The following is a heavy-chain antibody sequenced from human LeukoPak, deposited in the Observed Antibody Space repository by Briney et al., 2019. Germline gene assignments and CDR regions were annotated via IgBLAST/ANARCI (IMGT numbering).Heavy chain of an antibody. CDR2: IIPVLGIA. D-gene: IGHD6-19*01. CDR1: GGTFSSYA. J-gene: IGHJ4*02. CDR3: ARVGDSSGWYDY. V-gene: IGHV1-69*04. Sequence: SVKVSCKASGGTFSSYAISWVRQAPGQGLEWMGRIIPVLGIANYAQKFQGRVTITADKSTSTAYMELSSLRSEDTAVYYCARVGDSSGWYDYWGQGTLVTVSS.